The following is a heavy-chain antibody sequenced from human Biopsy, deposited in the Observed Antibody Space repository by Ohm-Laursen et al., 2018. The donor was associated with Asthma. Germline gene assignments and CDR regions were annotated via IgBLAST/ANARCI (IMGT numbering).Heavy chain of an antibody. J-gene: IGHJ4*02. D-gene: IGHD3-22*01. Sequence: TLSLTCTVSGDSITSGGCCWNWIRQHPGKGLDGIGNILHSGTSYFNPSLKSRVSFSRDTSKNQFSLRLSSVTAADTAMYYCARIPRRSGSYFVDYWGQGTLVIVSS. CDR2: ILHSGTS. CDR3: ARIPRRSGSYFVDY. V-gene: IGHV4-31*03. CDR1: GDSITSGGCC.